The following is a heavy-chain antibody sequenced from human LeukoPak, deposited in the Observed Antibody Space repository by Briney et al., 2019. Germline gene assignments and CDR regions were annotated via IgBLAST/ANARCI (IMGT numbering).Heavy chain of an antibody. CDR2: INPNSGAT. CDR3: ARSKGGDYDSARYQVDC. D-gene: IGHD3-10*01. Sequence: ASVSVSCKASGYTFTGYYIHWVRQAPGQGLEWMGWINPNSGATNYAQKFQRRVTATRDTSISTGYMELSRLTSDDTAVYYCARSKGGDYDSARYQVDCWAQRRLVSVSS. V-gene: IGHV1-2*02. J-gene: IGHJ4*01. CDR1: GYTFTGYY.